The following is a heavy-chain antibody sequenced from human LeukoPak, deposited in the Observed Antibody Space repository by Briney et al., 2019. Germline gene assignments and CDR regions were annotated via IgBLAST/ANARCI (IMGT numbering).Heavy chain of an antibody. Sequence: GGSLRLSCAASGFTFSNYAMHWVRQAPGKGLEWLTVISYTGSNKYYADSVKGRFTISRDNSKNTLYLQINSLRTEDTAVYYCARGSSSLRAVVVDIDFWGQGTMVTVSS. CDR2: ISYTGSNK. J-gene: IGHJ3*01. V-gene: IGHV3-30-3*01. CDR3: ARGSSSLRAVVVDIDF. D-gene: IGHD2-15*01. CDR1: GFTFSNYA.